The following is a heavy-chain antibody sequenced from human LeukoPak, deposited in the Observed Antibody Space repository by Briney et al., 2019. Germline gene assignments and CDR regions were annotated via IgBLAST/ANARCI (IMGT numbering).Heavy chain of an antibody. CDR1: GYTLNRFG. CDR2: INTYSGNT. CDR3: ARDTPQHLKRFDF. V-gene: IGHV1-18*01. J-gene: IGHJ4*02. D-gene: IGHD6-13*01. Sequence: ASVKVSCKASGYTLNRFGMSWVRQAPGQGLEWLGWINTYSGNTKFGEKFQGRVTMTTDTSTSTVYMELMSPRSDDTAVYFCARDTPQHLKRFDFWGQGTLVTVSS.